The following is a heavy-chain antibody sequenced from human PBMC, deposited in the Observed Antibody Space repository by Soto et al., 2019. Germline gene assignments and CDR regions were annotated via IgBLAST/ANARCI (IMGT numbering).Heavy chain of an antibody. V-gene: IGHV1-18*04. Sequence: QVQLVQSGAEVKKPGASVKVSCKASGYTFTSYGISWVRQAPGQGLEWVGWISAYNGNTNYAQKLQGRVTMTTDTSTSTSYMELRSLRSDDTAVYYCARGGSIAAPRHRPKFLDYWGQGTLVTVSS. CDR2: ISAYNGNT. CDR3: ARGGSIAAPRHRPKFLDY. CDR1: GYTFTSYG. D-gene: IGHD6-6*01. J-gene: IGHJ4*02.